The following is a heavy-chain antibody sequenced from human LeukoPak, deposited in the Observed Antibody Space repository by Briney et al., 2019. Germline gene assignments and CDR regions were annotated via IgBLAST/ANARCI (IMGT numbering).Heavy chain of an antibody. V-gene: IGHV3-23*01. CDR2: FCGSGSIVST. D-gene: IGHD3-10*01. J-gene: IGHJ6*02. CDR1: GFTLSSHA. Sequence: GGAPRLSCAVSGFTLSSHAMSWVPQGPGEGLGGGSTFCGSGSIVSTFYADSVKGRFTISRDNSKNTLYLHMNSLRAEDTALYYCADSHGSGSLMDYYYGMDVWGQGTTVIVSS. CDR3: ADSHGSGSLMDYYYGMDV.